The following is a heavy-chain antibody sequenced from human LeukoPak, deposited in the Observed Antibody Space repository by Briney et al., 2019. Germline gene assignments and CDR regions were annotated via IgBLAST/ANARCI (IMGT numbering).Heavy chain of an antibody. CDR3: ARGSTTKTYYYDSSGYYASRGNDY. D-gene: IGHD3-22*01. CDR2: INHSGST. Sequence: SETLSLTCAVYGGSFSGYYWSWIRQPPGKGLEWIGEINHSGSTNYNPSLKSRVTISVDTSKNQFSLKLRSVTAADTAVYYCARGSTTKTYYYDSSGYYASRGNDYWGQGTLVTASS. V-gene: IGHV4-34*01. CDR1: GGSFSGYY. J-gene: IGHJ4*02.